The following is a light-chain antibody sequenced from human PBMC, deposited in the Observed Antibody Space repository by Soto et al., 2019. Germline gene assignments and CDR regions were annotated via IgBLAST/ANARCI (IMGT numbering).Light chain of an antibody. Sequence: QSVLTQPASVSGSPGQSITISCTGTSSDVGGYNYVSWYQQHPGKAPKLMIYDVSNRPSGVSNRFSGSKSGNTASLPISGLQAEDEADYYCSSYTSSSTLEVFGTGTKVTVL. CDR1: SSDVGGYNY. J-gene: IGLJ1*01. V-gene: IGLV2-14*01. CDR2: DVS. CDR3: SSYTSSSTLEV.